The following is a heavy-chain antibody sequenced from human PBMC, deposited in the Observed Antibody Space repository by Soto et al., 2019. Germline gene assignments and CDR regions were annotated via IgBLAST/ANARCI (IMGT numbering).Heavy chain of an antibody. CDR1: GFIFENFG. Sequence: AGGPLRLSCAASGFIFENFGMSWVRQAPGKGLEWISSISGSGFKKYYADSVKGRFTISRDNSKSTVYLELNNLSAEDTAVYHCAKNQGVELVPLATVDWFDPWGQGSVVTVPQ. CDR3: AKNQGVELVPLATVDWFDP. V-gene: IGHV3-23*01. J-gene: IGHJ5*02. CDR2: ISGSGFKK. D-gene: IGHD1-26*01.